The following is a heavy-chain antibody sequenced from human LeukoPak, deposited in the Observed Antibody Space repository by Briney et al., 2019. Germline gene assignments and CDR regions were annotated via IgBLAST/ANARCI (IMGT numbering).Heavy chain of an antibody. V-gene: IGHV3-48*03. J-gene: IGHJ4*02. CDR1: GFTFSSYA. D-gene: IGHD4-23*01. CDR2: ISSSGSDI. Sequence: GGSLRLSCAASGFTFSSYAMHWVRQAPGKGLEWVSYISSSGSDIYYADSVKGRFTISRDNAKNSLYLHMNSLRAEDTAVYYCARDYGGSSPFDYWGQGTLVTVSS. CDR3: ARDYGGSSPFDY.